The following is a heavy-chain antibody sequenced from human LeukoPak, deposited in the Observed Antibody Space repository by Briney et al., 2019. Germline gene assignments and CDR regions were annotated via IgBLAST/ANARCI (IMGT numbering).Heavy chain of an antibody. J-gene: IGHJ3*02. D-gene: IGHD5-18*01. CDR1: GVTVSSTH. Sequence: GGSLRLSCAASGVTVSSTHMSWARQTPGKGLEWVSIIHSASRGGKTYYADSARDRFTISRDNSKNTVYIQMKSLRHEPTPVYYCASHAAPPRANSNGWGGSWDIWGQGTMVTVSP. CDR2: IHSASRGGKT. CDR3: ASHAAPPRANSNGWGGSWDI. V-gene: IGHV3-53*01.